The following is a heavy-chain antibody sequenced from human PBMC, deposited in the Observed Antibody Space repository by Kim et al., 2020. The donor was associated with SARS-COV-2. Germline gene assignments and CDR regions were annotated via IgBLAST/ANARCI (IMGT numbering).Heavy chain of an antibody. V-gene: IGHV1-24*01. CDR2: FDHEQGET. CDR1: GYTLTELS. CDR3: ATDGHIWVGKTTNHN. J-gene: IGHJ1*01. Sequence: ASVKVSCKVSGYTLTELSMNWVRQAPGKGLEWVGGFDHEQGETDYAQKFQGRVTMNEDTSTDAAYMELSRLRSEDTAVYYCATDGHIWVGKTTNHNCGQGTLVTVSS. D-gene: IGHD1-1*01.